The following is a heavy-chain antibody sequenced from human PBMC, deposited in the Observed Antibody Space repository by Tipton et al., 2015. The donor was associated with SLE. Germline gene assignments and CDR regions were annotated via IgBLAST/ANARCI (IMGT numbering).Heavy chain of an antibody. J-gene: IGHJ6*03. CDR3: ARLVRQYSGSSGLYYYYMDV. CDR1: GYSISSGYR. D-gene: IGHD6-6*01. CDR2: INYSGST. V-gene: IGHV4-61*01. Sequence: GLVKPSETLSLSCSVSGYSISSGYRWGWIRQSPGKGLEWIGYINYSGSTNYNPSLKSRVTMSVDTSKNQFSLKLSSVTAADAAVYFCARLVRQYSGSSGLYYYYMDVWGKGTTVTVSS.